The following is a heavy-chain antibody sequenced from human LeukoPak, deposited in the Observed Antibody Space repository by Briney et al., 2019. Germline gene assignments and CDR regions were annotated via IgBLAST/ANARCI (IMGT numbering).Heavy chain of an antibody. J-gene: IGHJ4*02. CDR3: ARVGGASSSDY. CDR2: ISSSGSTI. D-gene: IGHD6-6*01. CDR1: GFTFSSYE. V-gene: IGHV3-48*03. Sequence: GGSLRLSCAASGFTFSSYEMNWVRQAPGKGLEWVSYISSSGSTIYYADSVKGRFTISRDNAKNSLYLQMNSLRAEDTAVYYCARVGGASSSDYWGQGTLVTVSS.